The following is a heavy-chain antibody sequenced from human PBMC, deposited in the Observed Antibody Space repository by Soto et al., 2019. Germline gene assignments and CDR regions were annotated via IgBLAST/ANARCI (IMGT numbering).Heavy chain of an antibody. D-gene: IGHD2-15*01. CDR3: ARHDVVATFDY. J-gene: IGHJ4*02. CDR2: IYDSGRT. CDR1: GASINSLY. Sequence: SETLSLTCAVSGASINSLYWSWIRQPPGKGLEWIGYIYDSGRTNYNPSLKSRVTISVDTSKNQFSLKLSSVTAADTAVYYCARHDVVATFDYWGQGTLVTVSS. V-gene: IGHV4-59*08.